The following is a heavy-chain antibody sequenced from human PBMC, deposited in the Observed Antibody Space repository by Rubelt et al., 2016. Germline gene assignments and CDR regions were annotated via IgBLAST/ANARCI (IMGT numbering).Heavy chain of an antibody. Sequence: QVTLRESGPALVKPTQTLTLTCTFSGFSLSTSGMCVSWIRQPPGKALEWLALIDWDDDKYYSTSLKTRLTISKDTSKNQVFLTMTNMYPVDKATYYCAHRIRYCSGGSCYRTPHDAFDIWGQGTMVTVSS. CDR1: GFSLSTSGMC. D-gene: IGHD2-15*01. J-gene: IGHJ3*02. CDR3: AHRIRYCSGGSCYRTPHDAFDI. CDR2: IDWDDDK. V-gene: IGHV2-70*01.